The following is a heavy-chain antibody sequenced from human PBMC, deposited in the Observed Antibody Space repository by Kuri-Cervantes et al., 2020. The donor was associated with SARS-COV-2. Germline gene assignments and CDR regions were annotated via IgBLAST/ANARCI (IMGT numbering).Heavy chain of an antibody. CDR1: GGSFSGYY. V-gene: IGHV4-34*01. J-gene: IGHJ6*01. Sequence: GSLRLSCAVYGGSFSGYYWSWIRQPPGKGLEWIGEINHSGSTNYNPSLKSRVTISVDTSKNQFSLKLSSVTAADTAVYYCAREYYYYSSGYYYTRYYYYYGMDVWGQGTTVTVSS. D-gene: IGHD3-22*01. CDR3: AREYYYYSSGYYYTRYYYYYGMDV. CDR2: INHSGST.